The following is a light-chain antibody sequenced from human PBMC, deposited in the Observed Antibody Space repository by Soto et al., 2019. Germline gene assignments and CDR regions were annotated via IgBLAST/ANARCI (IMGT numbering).Light chain of an antibody. CDR2: DNS. CDR1: SSNIGAGYD. V-gene: IGLV1-40*01. J-gene: IGLJ2*01. Sequence: QSVLTQPPSVSGAPGQRVTISCTGSSSNIGAGYDVHWYQQLPGTAPRLLIFDNSNRPSGVPDRFSGSKSGTSASLAITGLHTEDEADYFCQSYESTFVVFGGGTQLTVL. CDR3: QSYESTFVV.